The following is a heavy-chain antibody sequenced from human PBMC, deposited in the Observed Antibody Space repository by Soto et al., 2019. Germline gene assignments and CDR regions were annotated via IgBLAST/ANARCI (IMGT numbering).Heavy chain of an antibody. CDR3: ATRAIAATGGCFDY. CDR2: INHSGST. Sequence: PSETLSLTCAVYGGSFSGYYWSWIRQPPGKGLEWIGEINHSGSTNYNPSLKSRVTISVDTSKNQFSLKLSSVTAADTAVYYCATRAIAATGGCFDYWGQGTLVTVSS. D-gene: IGHD2-15*01. V-gene: IGHV4-34*01. CDR1: GGSFSGYY. J-gene: IGHJ4*02.